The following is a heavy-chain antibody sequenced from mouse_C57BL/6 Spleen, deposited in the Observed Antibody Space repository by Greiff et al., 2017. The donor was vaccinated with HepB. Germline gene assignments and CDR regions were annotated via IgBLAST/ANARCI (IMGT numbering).Heavy chain of an antibody. J-gene: IGHJ2*01. CDR3: TRRGQLRAY. D-gene: IGHD3-2*02. Sequence: QVQLQQSGAELVRPGASVTLSCKASGYTFTDYEMHWVKQTPVHGLEWIGAIDPETGGTAYNQKFKGKAILTADKSSSTAYMELRSLTSEDSAVYYCTRRGQLRAYWGQGTTLTVSS. CDR1: GYTFTDYE. CDR2: IDPETGGT. V-gene: IGHV1-15*01.